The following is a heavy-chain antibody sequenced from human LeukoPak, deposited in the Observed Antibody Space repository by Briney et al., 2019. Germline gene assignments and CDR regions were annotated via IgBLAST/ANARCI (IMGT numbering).Heavy chain of an antibody. V-gene: IGHV3-11*06. CDR1: RFTFSDYY. Sequence: GGSLRLWLAATRFTFSDYYMSGMRQATGKGLEWVSYISSSSSYTNYADSVKGRFTISRDNAKNSLYLQMNSLTAEDTAVYYCARGHDYGAGGQGTLVTVSS. D-gene: IGHD4-17*01. CDR3: ARGHDYGA. CDR2: ISSSSSYT. J-gene: IGHJ4*02.